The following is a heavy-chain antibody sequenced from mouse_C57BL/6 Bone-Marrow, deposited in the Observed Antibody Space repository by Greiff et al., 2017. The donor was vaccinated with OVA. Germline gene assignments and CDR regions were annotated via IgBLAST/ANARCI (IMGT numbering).Heavy chain of an antibody. D-gene: IGHD1-1*01. CDR2: IDPSDSYT. Sequence: QVQLQQPGAELVKPGASVKLSCKASGYTFTSYWMQWVKQRPGQGLEWLGEIDPSDSYTNYNQKFKGTATLTVDTSSRTAYMQLSSLSAEDAAGYYCAVGGGYYWYFDGWGTGTTVTVSS. V-gene: IGHV1-50*01. CDR1: GYTFTSYW. J-gene: IGHJ1*03. CDR3: AVGGGYYWYFDG.